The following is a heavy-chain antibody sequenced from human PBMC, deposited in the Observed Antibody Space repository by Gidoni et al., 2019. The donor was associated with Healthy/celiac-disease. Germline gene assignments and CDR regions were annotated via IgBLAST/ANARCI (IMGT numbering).Heavy chain of an antibody. Sequence: EVQLLESGGGLVQPGGSLRLSCAASGFPFSSYAMSWVRQATGKGLEWVSAISGSGGSTYYADSVKGRFTISRDNSKNTLYLQMNSLRAEDTTVYYCAKGLMVRGVISSFDYWGQGTLVTVSS. J-gene: IGHJ4*02. D-gene: IGHD3-10*01. V-gene: IGHV3-23*01. CDR2: ISGSGGST. CDR1: GFPFSSYA. CDR3: AKGLMVRGVISSFDY.